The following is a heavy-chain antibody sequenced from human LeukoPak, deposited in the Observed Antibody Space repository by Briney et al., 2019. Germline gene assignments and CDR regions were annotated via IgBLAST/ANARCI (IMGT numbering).Heavy chain of an antibody. CDR1: GYTFTSYY. V-gene: IGHV1-46*01. Sequence: ASVKVSCKASGYTFTSYYMHWVRQAPGQGLEWMGIINPSGGSTSYAQKFQGRVTMTRDTSTSTVYMELGSLRSEDTAVYYCAILSRTAEYFDYWGQGTLVTVSS. D-gene: IGHD2-2*01. CDR3: AILSRTAEYFDY. J-gene: IGHJ4*02. CDR2: INPSGGST.